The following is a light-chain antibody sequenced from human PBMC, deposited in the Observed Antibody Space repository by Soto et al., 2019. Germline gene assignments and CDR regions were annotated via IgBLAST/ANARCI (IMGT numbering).Light chain of an antibody. Sequence: QSALTQPASVSGSPGQSITISCTGTSSDVGGYNYVSWYQQHPGKAPKLMIYEVSNRPSGVSNRFSGSKSGNTASLTISGLQAEDEGDYFCNSYGATSTRYVFGTGTKVTVL. V-gene: IGLV2-14*01. CDR3: NSYGATSTRYV. CDR1: SSDVGGYNY. CDR2: EVS. J-gene: IGLJ1*01.